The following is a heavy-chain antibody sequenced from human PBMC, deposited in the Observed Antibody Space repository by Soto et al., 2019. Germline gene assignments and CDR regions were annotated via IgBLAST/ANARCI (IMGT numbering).Heavy chain of an antibody. Sequence: EVQLLESGGGLVQPGGSLRLSCAASGFTFSSYAMNWVRQAPGKGLEWVSVITGSGGTTYFADSVKGRFIISRDNSKNWLYLQINRLGAEDPPFYYWAKAVGLPPPTHPPSYYYWGMDFGAPGTPVPAPS. CDR2: ITGSGGTT. V-gene: IGHV3-23*01. CDR3: AKAVGLPPPTHPPSYYYWGMDF. J-gene: IGHJ6*02. CDR1: GFTFSSYA. D-gene: IGHD5-12*01.